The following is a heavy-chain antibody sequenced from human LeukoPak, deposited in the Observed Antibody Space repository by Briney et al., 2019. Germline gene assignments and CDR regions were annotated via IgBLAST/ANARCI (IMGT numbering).Heavy chain of an antibody. J-gene: IGHJ3*02. CDR1: GFTFDDYA. CDR2: ISGDGGST. Sequence: PGGSLRLSCAASGFTFDDYAMHWVRQAPGKGLEWVSLISGDGGSTYYADSVRGRFTISRDNSKNPLYLQMNSLRTEDTALYYCAKDIKRRGDIWGQGTMVTVSS. V-gene: IGHV3-43*02. CDR3: AKDIKRRGDI.